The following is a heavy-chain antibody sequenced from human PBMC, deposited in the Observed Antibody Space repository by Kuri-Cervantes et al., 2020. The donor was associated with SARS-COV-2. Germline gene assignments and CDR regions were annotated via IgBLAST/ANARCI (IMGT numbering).Heavy chain of an antibody. CDR2: INSDGSST. V-gene: IGHV3-74*01. Sequence: GESLKISCAASGFTFSSYWMHWVRQAPGKGLVWVSHINSDGSSTSYADSVKGRFTISRDNAKNSLYLQMNSLRAEDTAVYYCARDGDGEWLVQSGVAFDIWGQGTMVTVSS. J-gene: IGHJ3*02. CDR3: ARDGDGEWLVQSGVAFDI. D-gene: IGHD6-19*01. CDR1: GFTFSSYW.